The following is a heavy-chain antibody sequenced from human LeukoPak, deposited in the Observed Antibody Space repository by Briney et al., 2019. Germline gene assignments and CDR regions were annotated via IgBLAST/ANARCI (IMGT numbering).Heavy chain of an antibody. CDR3: AKETGGLQWLVHTALYYFDY. Sequence: PGGSLRLSCAASGFIFRSYAMSWVRQGPVKGLEWVSTITGSGGSTYYADSVKGRFTISRDNSKNTLYLQMTSLRAEDTAVYYCAKETGGLQWLVHTALYYFDYWGQGTLVTVSS. V-gene: IGHV3-23*01. CDR1: GFIFRSYA. D-gene: IGHD6-19*01. J-gene: IGHJ4*02. CDR2: ITGSGGST.